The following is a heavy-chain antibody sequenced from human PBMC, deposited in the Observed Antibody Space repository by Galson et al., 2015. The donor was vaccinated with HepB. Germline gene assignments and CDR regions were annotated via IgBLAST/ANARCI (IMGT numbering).Heavy chain of an antibody. J-gene: IGHJ3*02. CDR1: GFSFSSYN. CDR2: IYSSSSYI. D-gene: IGHD6-19*01. Sequence: SLRLSCAGSGFSFSSYNMNWVRQAPGKGLEWVSSIYSSSSYIYYADSLKGRFTISRDNDKNSLYLQMNSLRAEDTAVYYCSRSTGYKSGLDGFDIWGQGTVVTVSS. V-gene: IGHV3-21*01. CDR3: SRSTGYKSGLDGFDI.